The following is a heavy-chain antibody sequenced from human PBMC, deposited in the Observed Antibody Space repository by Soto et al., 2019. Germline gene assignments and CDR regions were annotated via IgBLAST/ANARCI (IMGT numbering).Heavy chain of an antibody. J-gene: IGHJ4*02. CDR2: IYTSGST. D-gene: IGHD3-22*01. CDR1: GGSISSYY. CDR3: ARVAYSSGHGYFDY. Sequence: SETLSLTCTVSGGSISSYYWSWIRQPAGKGLEWIGRIYTSGSTNYNPSLKSRVTMSVDTSKNQFSLKLSSVTAAGTAVYYCARVAYSSGHGYFDYWGQGTLVTSPQ. V-gene: IGHV4-4*07.